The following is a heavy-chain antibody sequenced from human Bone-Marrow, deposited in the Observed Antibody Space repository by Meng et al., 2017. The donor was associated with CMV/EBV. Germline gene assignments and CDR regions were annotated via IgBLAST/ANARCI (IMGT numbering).Heavy chain of an antibody. J-gene: IGHJ4*02. CDR1: GFTFSSYA. V-gene: IGHV3-30*04. Sequence: GESLKISCAASGFTFSSYAMHWVRQAPGKGLEWVAVISYDGSNKYYADSVKGRFTISRDNSKNTLYLQMNSLRAEDTAVYYCARDGVVYGDTPHYFDYWGQGTLVTVSS. CDR3: ARDGVVYGDTPHYFDY. CDR2: ISYDGSNK. D-gene: IGHD4-17*01.